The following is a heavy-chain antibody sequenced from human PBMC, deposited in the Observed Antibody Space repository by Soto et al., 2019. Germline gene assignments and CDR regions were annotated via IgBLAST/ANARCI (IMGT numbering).Heavy chain of an antibody. J-gene: IGHJ6*02. V-gene: IGHV1-2*04. CDR1: GYTFTGYY. D-gene: IGHD6-19*01. CDR2: INPNSGGT. CDR3: ARDPGIALDGLRQGMDV. Sequence: ASVKVSCKASGYTFTGYYMHWVRQAPGQGLEWMGWINPNSGGTNYAQKFQGWVTMTRDTSISTAYMELSRLRSDDTAVYYCARDPGIALDGLRQGMDVRGQGTTVTVSS.